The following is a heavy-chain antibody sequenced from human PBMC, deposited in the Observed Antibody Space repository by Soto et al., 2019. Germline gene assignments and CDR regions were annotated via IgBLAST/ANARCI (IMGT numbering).Heavy chain of an antibody. CDR2: IYPGDSDT. CDR3: ARGSEGYCSSTSCYYYYGMDV. D-gene: IGHD2-2*01. J-gene: IGHJ6*02. V-gene: IGHV5-51*01. CDR1: RYSFTSYW. Sequence: HGESLKISCKGSRYSFTSYWIGWVRQMPGKGLEWMGIIYPGDSDTRYSPSFQGQVTISADKSISTAYLQWSSLKASDTAMYYCARGSEGYCSSTSCYYYYGMDVWGQGTTVTVSS.